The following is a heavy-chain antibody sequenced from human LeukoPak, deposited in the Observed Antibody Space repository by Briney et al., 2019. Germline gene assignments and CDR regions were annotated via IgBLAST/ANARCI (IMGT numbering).Heavy chain of an antibody. V-gene: IGHV4-39*01. Sequence: SSETLSLTCTVSGGSISRSSYYWGWIRQPPGKGLEWIGSTYYGRSTYYSPSLKSRVTISVDTSKTHFSLRLSSVTAADTAMYYCARHQWLESNWFDHWGQGTLVTVSS. CDR2: TYYGRST. J-gene: IGHJ5*02. CDR3: ARHQWLESNWFDH. CDR1: GGSISRSSYY. D-gene: IGHD6-19*01.